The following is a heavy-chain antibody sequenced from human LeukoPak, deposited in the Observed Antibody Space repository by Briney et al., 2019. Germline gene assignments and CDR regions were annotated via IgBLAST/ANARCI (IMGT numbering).Heavy chain of an antibody. J-gene: IGHJ4*02. V-gene: IGHV1-2*06. CDR1: GYTFTNYT. CDR3: AREDRGGCSGGSCYAPRKLGDY. Sequence: ASVKVYCKASGYTFTNYTINWVRLAPGQGLEWMGRINPNSGGTNYAQKFQGRVTMTRDTSISTAYMELSRLRSDDTAVYYCAREDRGGCSGGSCYAPRKLGDYWGQGTLVTVSS. CDR2: INPNSGGT. D-gene: IGHD2-15*01.